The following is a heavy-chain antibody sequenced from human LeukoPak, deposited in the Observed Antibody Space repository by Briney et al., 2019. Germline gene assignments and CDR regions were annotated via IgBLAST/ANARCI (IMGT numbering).Heavy chain of an antibody. CDR1: GFTFSSYA. CDR2: VSSNGAKT. CDR3: ARGYSYNEDY. V-gene: IGHV3-23*01. J-gene: IGHJ4*02. D-gene: IGHD5-18*01. Sequence: GGSLRLSCAASGFTFSSYAITWVRQAPGKGLEWVSAVSSNGAKTYYADSVKGRFTISRDNYKNMVFLQMNSLRAEDTAVYYCARGYSYNEDYWGQGTLVTVSS.